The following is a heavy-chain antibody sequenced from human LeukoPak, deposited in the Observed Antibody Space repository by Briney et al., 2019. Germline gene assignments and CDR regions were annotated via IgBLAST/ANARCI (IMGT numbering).Heavy chain of an antibody. CDR1: GGSISSYY. V-gene: IGHV4-59*01. J-gene: IGHJ4*02. Sequence: SERLSLTCTVSGGSISSYYWSWIRQPPGKGLEWIGYIYYSGSTNYNPSLKSRVTISVDTSKNQFSLKLSSVTAADTAVYYCARGGDILTGYYNPFDYWGQGTLVTVSS. CDR3: ARGGDILTGYYNPFDY. CDR2: IYYSGST. D-gene: IGHD3-9*01.